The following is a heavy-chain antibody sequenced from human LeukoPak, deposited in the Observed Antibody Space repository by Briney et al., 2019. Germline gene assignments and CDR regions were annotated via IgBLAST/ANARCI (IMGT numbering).Heavy chain of an antibody. V-gene: IGHV4-59*11. Sequence: SETLSLTCSVSGDSIRSHYWNWIRQPPGKGLEWIGYISYSGSTNYNRSLKSRLTISTDTSKNQFSLNLRSVTAADTAVYYCATFGASSGWSGFDYWGQGILVTVSS. D-gene: IGHD6-19*01. J-gene: IGHJ4*02. CDR3: ATFGASSGWSGFDY. CDR2: ISYSGST. CDR1: GDSIRSHY.